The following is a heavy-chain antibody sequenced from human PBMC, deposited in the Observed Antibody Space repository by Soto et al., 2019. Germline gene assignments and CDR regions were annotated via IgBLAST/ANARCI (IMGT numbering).Heavy chain of an antibody. V-gene: IGHV4-31*03. D-gene: IGHD3-22*01. CDR3: AREGGSYDSGGYLIRGAFDI. J-gene: IGHJ3*02. CDR1: GDSISGIGYY. Sequence: PAETLSLTCSVSGDSISGIGYYGTWILQHPEEGLEWIGHIYFRGNTYYSPSLESRLTISVDTSKNQFSLKLTSVTAADTAVYYCAREGGSYDSGGYLIRGAFDIWGQGTMVTVSS. CDR2: IYFRGNT.